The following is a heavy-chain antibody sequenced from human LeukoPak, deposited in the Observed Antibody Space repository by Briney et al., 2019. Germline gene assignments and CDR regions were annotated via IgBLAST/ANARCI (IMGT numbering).Heavy chain of an antibody. Sequence: PSETLSLTCTVSGGSISSSSYYWGWIRQPPGKGLEWIGSIYYSGSTYYNPSLKSRVTISVDTSKNQFSLKLSSVTAADTAVYYCARAARRMRYFDLWGRGTLVTVSS. D-gene: IGHD6-6*01. J-gene: IGHJ2*01. CDR3: ARAARRMRYFDL. V-gene: IGHV4-39*01. CDR2: IYYSGST. CDR1: GGSISSSSYY.